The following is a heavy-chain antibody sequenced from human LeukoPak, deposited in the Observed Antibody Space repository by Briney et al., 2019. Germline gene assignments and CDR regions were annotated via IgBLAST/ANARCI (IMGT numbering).Heavy chain of an antibody. Sequence: PSDTLSLTCAVSGYSISNSNWWGWIRQPPGKGLEWIGYIYYSGSTYYNPSPKSRVTMSVDTSKNQFSLKLNSVTAVDTAVYYCARGGSYYGSWFDPWGQGTLVTVSS. V-gene: IGHV4-28*03. D-gene: IGHD1-26*01. CDR1: GYSISNSNW. CDR2: IYYSGST. CDR3: ARGGSYYGSWFDP. J-gene: IGHJ5*02.